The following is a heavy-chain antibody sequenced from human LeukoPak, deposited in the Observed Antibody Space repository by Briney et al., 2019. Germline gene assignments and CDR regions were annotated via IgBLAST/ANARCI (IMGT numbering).Heavy chain of an antibody. Sequence: SETLSLTCAVYGGSFSGYYWSWIRQPPGKGLEWIGEINHSGSTNYNPSLKSRVTISVDTSKNQFSLKLSSVTAADTAVYYCARGPGRVTIFGVVIIPGPPKSIYFDYWGQGTPVTVSS. CDR2: INHSGST. CDR1: GGSFSGYY. D-gene: IGHD3-3*01. CDR3: ARGPGRVTIFGVVIIPGPPKSIYFDY. V-gene: IGHV4-34*01. J-gene: IGHJ4*02.